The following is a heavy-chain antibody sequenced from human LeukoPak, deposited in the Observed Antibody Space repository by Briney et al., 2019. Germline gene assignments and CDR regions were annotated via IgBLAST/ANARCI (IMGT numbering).Heavy chain of an antibody. CDR1: GYIFIDYE. CDR2: MNPKSGDT. V-gene: IGHV1-8*02. J-gene: IGHJ6*03. CDR3: ARGRYMDV. Sequence: GASVKVSCKTSGYIFIDYEISWVRQAPGQGLEWMGWMNPKSGDTGYEQKFQGRTTITRDSSISTVYMELSSLRSEDTALYYCARGRYMDVWGKGTTVTVSS.